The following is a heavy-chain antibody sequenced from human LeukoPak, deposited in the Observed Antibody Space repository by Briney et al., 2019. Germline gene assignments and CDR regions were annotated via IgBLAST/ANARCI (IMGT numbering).Heavy chain of an antibody. CDR2: IRYDGSNK. J-gene: IGHJ4*02. CDR1: GFTFSSYG. D-gene: IGHD5-18*01. CDR3: ARLGPTSMAFDY. Sequence: GGSLRLSCAASGFTFSSYGMHWVRQAPGKGLEWVAFIRYDGSNKYYADSVKGRFTISRDNSKNTLYLQMNSLRAEDTAVYYCARLGPTSMAFDYWGQGTLVTVSS. V-gene: IGHV3-30*02.